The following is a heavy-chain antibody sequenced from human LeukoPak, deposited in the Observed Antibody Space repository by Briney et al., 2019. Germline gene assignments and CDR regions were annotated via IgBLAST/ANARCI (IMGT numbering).Heavy chain of an antibody. V-gene: IGHV4-39*07. D-gene: IGHD3-22*01. J-gene: IGHJ2*01. CDR1: GGSISSSSYY. CDR2: IYYSGST. CDR3: ASHPHPSTYYYDSSGWGYFDL. Sequence: SETLSLTCTVSGGSISSSSYYWGWIRQPPGKGLEWIGSIYYSGSTYYNPSLKSRVTISVDTSKNQFSLKLSSVTAADTAVYYCASHPHPSTYYYDSSGWGYFDLWGRGTLVTVSS.